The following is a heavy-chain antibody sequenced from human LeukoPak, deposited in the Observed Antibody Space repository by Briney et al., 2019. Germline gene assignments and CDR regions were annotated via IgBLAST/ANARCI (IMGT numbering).Heavy chain of an antibody. J-gene: IGHJ4*02. CDR3: ARVVRGYSYGTFDY. CDR1: GYAFTSYA. CDR2: INAGNGNT. D-gene: IGHD5-18*01. V-gene: IGHV1-3*01. Sequence: ASVKVSCKASGYAFTSYAMHWVRQAPGQRLEWMGWINAGNGNTKYSQKFQGRVTITRDTSASTAYMELSSLRSEDTAVYYCARVVRGYSYGTFDYWGQGTLVTVSS.